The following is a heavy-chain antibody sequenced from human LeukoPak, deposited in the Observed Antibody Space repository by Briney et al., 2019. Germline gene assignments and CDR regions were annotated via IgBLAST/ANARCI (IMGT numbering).Heavy chain of an antibody. V-gene: IGHV3-33*01. CDR1: GFTFSSYG. D-gene: IGHD2-21*01. Sequence: AGGSLRLFCEASGFTFSSYGIHWVRQSPAKGLEWVAVIGSDGRNKFYADSVAGRFSVSRDNFKNTLFLQMNSLMAEDTGVYFCARDDLVLDENGFDMWGRGTMVTVSS. CDR2: IGSDGRNK. J-gene: IGHJ3*02. CDR3: ARDDLVLDENGFDM.